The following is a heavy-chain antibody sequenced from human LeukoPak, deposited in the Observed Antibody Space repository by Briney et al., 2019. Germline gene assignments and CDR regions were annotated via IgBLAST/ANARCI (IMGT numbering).Heavy chain of an antibody. CDR3: AREAYCSGSNCYPPY. CDR2: ISSSSSYI. CDR1: GFTFSSCS. V-gene: IGHV3-21*04. D-gene: IGHD2-2*01. J-gene: IGHJ4*02. Sequence: GGSLRLSCAASGFTFSSCSMNWVRQAPGKGLEWVSSISSSSSYIYYADSVKGRFTISRDNAKNSLYLQMNSLRAEDTAVYYCAREAYCSGSNCYPPYWGQGTLVTVSS.